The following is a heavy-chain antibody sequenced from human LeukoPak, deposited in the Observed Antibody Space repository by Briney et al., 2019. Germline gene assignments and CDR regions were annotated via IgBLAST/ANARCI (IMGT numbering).Heavy chain of an antibody. D-gene: IGHD2-15*01. CDR3: ARHQYCSGGSCYANYYYYGMDV. V-gene: IGHV4-39*01. J-gene: IGHJ6*02. CDR1: GGSISSSSYY. Sequence: PSETLSLTCTVSGGSISSSSYYWGWIRQPPGKGLEWIGSIYYSGSTYYNPSLKSRVTISVDTSKNQFSLKLSSVTAADTAVYYCARHQYCSGGSCYANYYYYGMDVWGQRTTVTVSS. CDR2: IYYSGST.